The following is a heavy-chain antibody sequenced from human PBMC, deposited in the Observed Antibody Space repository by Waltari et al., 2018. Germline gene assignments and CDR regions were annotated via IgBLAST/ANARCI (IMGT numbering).Heavy chain of an antibody. CDR2: IYFRGSN. D-gene: IGHD3-10*01. CDR3: ARGDTSNWFASYFDF. V-gene: IGHV4-59*01. Sequence: QVRLQESGPGLVKPSETLSLTCTVSAASISRYYWSWIRQPPGKGLEWIAYIYFRGSNSYNTSLKSRVAISGDTSKKQCSLRLSSVTAADTAVYYCARGDTSNWFASYFDFWGQGILVSVSS. J-gene: IGHJ4*02. CDR1: AASISRYY.